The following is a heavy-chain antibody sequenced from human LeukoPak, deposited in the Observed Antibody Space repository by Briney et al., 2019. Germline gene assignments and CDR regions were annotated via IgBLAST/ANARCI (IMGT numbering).Heavy chain of an antibody. V-gene: IGHV1-2*02. CDR1: GYTFSSYY. Sequence: WASLKVSCTASGYTFSSYYMHWVRQAPGQGLEWMGWINPNSGSTNYAQKLHGSVTMTRNTSISTAYMQLSRPRSEDTAVYYCARVPLHSSIAARPELQYYYMDVCGKGTTVTVSS. J-gene: IGHJ6*03. D-gene: IGHD6-6*01. CDR3: ARVPLHSSIAARPELQYYYMDV. CDR2: INPNSGST.